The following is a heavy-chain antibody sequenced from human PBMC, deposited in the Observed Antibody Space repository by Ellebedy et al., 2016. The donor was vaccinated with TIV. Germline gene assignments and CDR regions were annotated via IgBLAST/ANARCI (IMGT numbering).Heavy chain of an antibody. J-gene: IGHJ4*02. CDR2: ISCSGGST. Sequence: PGGSLRLSCAASGFTFISHAMTWVRQAPGKGLEWVPVISCSGGSTDYADSVKGRFTISRDNSKNTLYLQLNSLRAEDTAVYYCARDLGSSGWWYDYWGQGTLVTVSS. V-gene: IGHV3-23*01. D-gene: IGHD6-19*01. CDR1: GFTFISHA. CDR3: ARDLGSSGWWYDY.